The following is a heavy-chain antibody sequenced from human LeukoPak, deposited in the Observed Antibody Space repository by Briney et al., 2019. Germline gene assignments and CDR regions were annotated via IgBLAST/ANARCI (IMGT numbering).Heavy chain of an antibody. CDR3: ARHYYYDSSGYYYPDY. CDR1: GFSLSTSGMC. V-gene: IGHV2-70*11. D-gene: IGHD3-22*01. CDR2: IDWDDDK. J-gene: IGHJ4*02. Sequence: ESGPTLVKPTQPLTLTCTFSGFSLSTSGMCVSWIRQPPGKALEWLARIDWDDDKYYSTSLKTTLTISKDTSKNQVVLTMTNMDPVDTATYYCARHYYYDSSGYYYPDYWGQGTLVTVSS.